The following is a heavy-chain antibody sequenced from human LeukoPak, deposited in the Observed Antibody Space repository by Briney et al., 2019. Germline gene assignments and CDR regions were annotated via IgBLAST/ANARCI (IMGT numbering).Heavy chain of an antibody. V-gene: IGHV3-53*01. J-gene: IGHJ4*02. CDR3: AKARYYRDSSGYTFDH. CDR2: IYIGGSA. CDR1: GLTVSSNY. D-gene: IGHD3-22*01. Sequence: GGSLRLSCAASGLTVSSNYMSWVRQAPGKGLEWGSVIYIGGSADYADSVKGRFTISRDNSKNTLYLQMNSLRAEDTGVYYCAKARYYRDSSGYTFDHWGQGTLVTVSS.